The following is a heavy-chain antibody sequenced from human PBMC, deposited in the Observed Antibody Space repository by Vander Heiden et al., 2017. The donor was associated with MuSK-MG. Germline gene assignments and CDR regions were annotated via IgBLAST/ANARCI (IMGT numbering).Heavy chain of an antibody. CDR1: GFTFSSDA. J-gene: IGHJ3*02. Sequence: EVQLLESGGGLVQPGGSLRLSCAASGFTFSSDALSWVRTAPGKGPEWVSGISGSGGSTYYAYSVKCRFTISRDNSKNTLYLQMNSLRAEDTAVYYCAKPVFSGSYGAFDIWGRGTMVIVSS. D-gene: IGHD1-26*01. CDR3: AKPVFSGSYGAFDI. CDR2: ISGSGGST. V-gene: IGHV3-23*01.